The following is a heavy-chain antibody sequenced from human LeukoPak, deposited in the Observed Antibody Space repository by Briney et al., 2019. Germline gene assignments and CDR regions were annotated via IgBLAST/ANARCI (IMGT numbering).Heavy chain of an antibody. D-gene: IGHD3-22*01. CDR1: GFTFSNYW. J-gene: IGHJ1*01. CDR3: ARVDAVVSSGYQRFFQH. CDR2: ISDSGSTM. V-gene: IGHV3-48*01. Sequence: PGGSLRLSCAASGFTFSNYWMSWVRQAPGKRPEWLSYISDSGSTMHYADSVRGRFTISRDNAKNSLYLQMNSLRAEDTAVYYCARVDAVVSSGYQRFFQHWGQGTLVTVSS.